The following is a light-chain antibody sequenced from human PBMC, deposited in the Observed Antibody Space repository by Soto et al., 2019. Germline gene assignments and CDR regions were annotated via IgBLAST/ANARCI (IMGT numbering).Light chain of an antibody. V-gene: IGKV1-39*01. CDR3: LHTDSAPAT. J-gene: IGKJ1*01. CDR2: AAS. CDR1: QNIDNC. Sequence: DIQMIQSPSSLSASVGDRVTITCRASQNIDNCLSWYQQKPGKAPELLIYAASLLQSGVPSRFSGSGSGTEFTLTISSLQREDLATYNCLHTDSAPATFGQGTRVEIK.